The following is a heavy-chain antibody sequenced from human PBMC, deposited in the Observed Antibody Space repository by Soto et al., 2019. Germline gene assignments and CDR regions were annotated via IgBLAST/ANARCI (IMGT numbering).Heavy chain of an antibody. J-gene: IGHJ4*02. CDR3: GPDTLDY. CDR1: GFMFSSHG. CDR2: IWYDGSNK. Sequence: QVQLVESGGGVAQPGRSLRLSCAASGFMFSSHGMHWIRQAPGKGLEWVAVIWYDGSNKYYADSVKGRFTISRDNSKXXXYLXXNSXXXXDXAVYYCGPDTLDYWGQGTLVTVSS. V-gene: IGHV3-33*01.